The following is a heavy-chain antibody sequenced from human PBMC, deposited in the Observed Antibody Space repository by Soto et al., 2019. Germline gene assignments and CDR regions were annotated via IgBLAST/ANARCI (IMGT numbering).Heavy chain of an antibody. CDR1: GGTFSSYA. Sequence: ASVKVSCKASGGTFSSYAISWVRQAPGQGLEWMGGIIPIFGTANYAQKFQGRVTITADESTSTAYMELSSLRSEDTAVYYCARERGGGTLERIQLWSYYYYYGMDVWGQGTTVTVSS. V-gene: IGHV1-69*13. D-gene: IGHD5-18*01. J-gene: IGHJ6*02. CDR2: IIPIFGTA. CDR3: ARERGGGTLERIQLWSYYYYYGMDV.